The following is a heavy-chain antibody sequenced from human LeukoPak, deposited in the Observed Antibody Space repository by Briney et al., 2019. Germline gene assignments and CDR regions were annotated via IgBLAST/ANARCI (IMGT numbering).Heavy chain of an antibody. J-gene: IGHJ3*02. Sequence: SGGSLRPSCAASGFTFSSTWMSWVRQAPGKGLEWVGNIQPDGSEGYPVDSVKGRFTISRDNSKNTLYLQMNSLRAEDTAVYYCASTGWFGDSGDAFDIWGQGTMVTVSS. CDR3: ASTGWFGDSGDAFDI. V-gene: IGHV3-7*01. CDR2: IQPDGSEG. D-gene: IGHD3-10*01. CDR1: GFTFSSTW.